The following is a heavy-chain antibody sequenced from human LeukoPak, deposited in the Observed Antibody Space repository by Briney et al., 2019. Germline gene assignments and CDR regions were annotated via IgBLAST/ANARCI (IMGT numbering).Heavy chain of an antibody. Sequence: SQTLSLTCTVSGGSISSDDYYWTWIRQHPEKGLEWIGSIYYSGSTFYNPSLKSRLTISIDTSKNQFSLKLSSVTAADTAVYYCARLFLYWGQGTLVTVSS. D-gene: IGHD2/OR15-2a*01. CDR3: ARLFLY. V-gene: IGHV4-30-2*03. J-gene: IGHJ4*02. CDR1: GGSISSDDYY. CDR2: IYYSGST.